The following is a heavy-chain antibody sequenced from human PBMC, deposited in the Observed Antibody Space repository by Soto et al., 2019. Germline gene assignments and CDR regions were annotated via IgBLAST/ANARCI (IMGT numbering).Heavy chain of an antibody. D-gene: IGHD5-12*01. J-gene: IGHJ4*02. V-gene: IGHV4-61*01. CDR2: IYYSGST. CDR1: GGSVSSGSYY. Sequence: PSETLSLTCTVSGGSVSSGSYYWSWIRQPPGKGLEWIGYIYYSGSTNYNPSLKSRVTISVDTSKNQFSLKLSSVTAADTAVYYCAREGVATSLDYWGQGTLVTV. CDR3: AREGVATSLDY.